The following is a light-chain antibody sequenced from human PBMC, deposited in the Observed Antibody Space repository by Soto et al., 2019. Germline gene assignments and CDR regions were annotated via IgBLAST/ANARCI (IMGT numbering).Light chain of an antibody. V-gene: IGLV2-8*01. Sequence: QSVLTQPPSASGSPGQSVTISCTGTSSDVGGYDYVSWYQQLPGKAPKLVIYEVNKRPSGVPERFSGSKSGNTASLTVSGLQAEDEAEYFCCSHAASYTYVFGPGTKLTVL. CDR1: SSDVGGYDY. CDR2: EVN. J-gene: IGLJ1*01. CDR3: CSHAASYTYV.